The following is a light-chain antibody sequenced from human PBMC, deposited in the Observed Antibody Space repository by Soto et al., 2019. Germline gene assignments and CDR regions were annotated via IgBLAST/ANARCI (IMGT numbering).Light chain of an antibody. CDR3: SSYTTSGSLFYV. V-gene: IGLV2-14*01. CDR1: SSDIGAYNH. J-gene: IGLJ1*01. Sequence: QSALTQPASVSGSPGQSITISCTGTSSDIGAYNHVSWYQQNPGKAPQLIIYEVSNRPSGLSNRFSGSKSGKTASLTISGLQAEDEADYYCSSYTTSGSLFYVFGTGTKLTVL. CDR2: EVS.